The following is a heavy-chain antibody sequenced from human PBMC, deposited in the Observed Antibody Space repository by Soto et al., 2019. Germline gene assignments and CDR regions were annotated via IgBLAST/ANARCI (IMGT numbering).Heavy chain of an antibody. CDR2: ISPATTYT. J-gene: IGHJ4*02. Sequence: LRLSCAASGVSVTGYYMTWIRQAPGKGLEWISLISPATTYTKYADSVKGRFTISRDNAKNSLFLQMSSLRAADTAVYYCARLAWGNGDSDYWGQGTLVTVSS. CDR1: GVSVTGYY. CDR3: ARLAWGNGDSDY. V-gene: IGHV3-11*06. D-gene: IGHD2-21*01.